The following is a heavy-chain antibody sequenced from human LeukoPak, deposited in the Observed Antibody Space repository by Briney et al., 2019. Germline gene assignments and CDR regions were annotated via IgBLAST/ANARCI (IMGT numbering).Heavy chain of an antibody. CDR3: ARGRTNYGDYYDY. J-gene: IGHJ4*02. CDR1: GYTFTSYY. Sequence: ASVKVPCKASGYTFTSYYMHWVRQAPGQGLEWMGRINPNSGGTNYAQKFQGRVTMTRDTSISTAYMELSRLRSDDTAVYYCARGRTNYGDYYDYWGQGTLVTVSS. V-gene: IGHV1-2*06. CDR2: INPNSGGT. D-gene: IGHD4-17*01.